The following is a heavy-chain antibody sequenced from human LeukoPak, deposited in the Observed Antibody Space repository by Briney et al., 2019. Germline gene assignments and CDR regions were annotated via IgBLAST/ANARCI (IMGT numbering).Heavy chain of an antibody. V-gene: IGHV3-23*01. J-gene: IGHJ6*02. CDR1: GFTFSSHA. CDR2: ITGSGAST. Sequence: GGSLRLSCAASGFTFSSHAMGWVRQAPEKGLEWVSSITGSGASTYYGDSVKGRFTISRDNSKNTLYLQMNRLRAEDTAVYYCAKDGGGSLEWLPPMDVWGQGTTVTVSS. D-gene: IGHD3-3*01. CDR3: AKDGGGSLEWLPPMDV.